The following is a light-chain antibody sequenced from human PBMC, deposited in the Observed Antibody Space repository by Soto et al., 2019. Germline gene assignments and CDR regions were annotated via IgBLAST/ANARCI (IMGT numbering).Light chain of an antibody. Sequence: ETLMTQSPATLSVSPGERATLSCRASQTVSRHLAWYQQKPGQAPRLLIFGASTRATGIPDRFSGSGSGTDFTLTISSLQSEDFAVYYCQQYNTWPLITFGPGTRLEIK. V-gene: IGKV3-15*01. CDR3: QQYNTWPLIT. CDR1: QTVSRH. J-gene: IGKJ5*01. CDR2: GAS.